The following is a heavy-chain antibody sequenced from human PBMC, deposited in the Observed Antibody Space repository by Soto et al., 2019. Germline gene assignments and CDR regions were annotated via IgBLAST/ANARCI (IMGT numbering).Heavy chain of an antibody. J-gene: IGHJ5*02. Sequence: SETLSLTCTVSGGSISSSSYYWGWIRQPPGKGLEWIGSIYYSGSTYYNPSLKSRVTISVDTSKNQFSLKLSSVTAADTAVYYCARHGGRRSTSLNWFDPWGQGTLVTVSS. D-gene: IGHD2-2*01. CDR1: GGSISSSSYY. CDR3: ARHGGRRSTSLNWFDP. V-gene: IGHV4-39*01. CDR2: IYYSGST.